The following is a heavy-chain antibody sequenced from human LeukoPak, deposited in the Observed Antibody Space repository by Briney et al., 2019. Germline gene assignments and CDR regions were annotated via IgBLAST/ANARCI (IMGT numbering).Heavy chain of an antibody. D-gene: IGHD3-22*01. Sequence: GASVKVSCKASGYTFISYFMYWVRQAPGQGLEWIGIINPSGGSTSYAQNFQGRVTMTRDTSTSTVYMELSRLRSEDTAVYYCARAYYYDSSGYYPGGDYWGQGTLVTVSS. J-gene: IGHJ4*02. CDR2: INPSGGST. V-gene: IGHV1-46*01. CDR1: GYTFISYF. CDR3: ARAYYYDSSGYYPGGDY.